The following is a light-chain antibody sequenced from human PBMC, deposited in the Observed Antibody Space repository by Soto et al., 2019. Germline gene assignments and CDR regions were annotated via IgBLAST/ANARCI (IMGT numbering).Light chain of an antibody. Sequence: QSVLTQPPSASGTPGQRVTISCSGGSSNIGSNTVNWYQHLPGTAPKLLIYSDNQRPSGVPDRFSGSKSGTSASLAISGLESEYEADYYCAAWDDSLNGVIFGGGTKLTVL. CDR2: SDN. V-gene: IGLV1-44*01. J-gene: IGLJ2*01. CDR1: SSNIGSNT. CDR3: AAWDDSLNGVI.